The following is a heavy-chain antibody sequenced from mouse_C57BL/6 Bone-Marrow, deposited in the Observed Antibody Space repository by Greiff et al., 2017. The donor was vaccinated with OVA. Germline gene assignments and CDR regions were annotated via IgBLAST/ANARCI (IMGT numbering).Heavy chain of an antibody. CDR2: IYPGSGST. D-gene: IGHD1-1*02. Sequence: QVQLQQPGAELVKPGASVKMSCKASGYTFTSYWITWVKQRPGQGLEWIGDIYPGSGSTNYNEKFKSKATLTVDTSSSTAYMQLRSLTSEDSAVYYCASNYGPYYAMDYWGQGTSVTVSS. J-gene: IGHJ4*01. CDR1: GYTFTSYW. V-gene: IGHV1-55*01. CDR3: ASNYGPYYAMDY.